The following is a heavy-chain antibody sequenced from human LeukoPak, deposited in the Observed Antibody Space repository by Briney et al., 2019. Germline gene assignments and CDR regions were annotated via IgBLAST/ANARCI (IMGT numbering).Heavy chain of an antibody. Sequence: GGSLRLSCAASGFTFSSYGMHWVRQAPGKGLEWVAVIWYDGSNKYYADSVKGRFTISRDNSKNTLYLQMNSLRAEDTAVYYCARVALSEWLVYFDYWGQGTLVTVSS. D-gene: IGHD6-19*01. CDR1: GFTFSSYG. J-gene: IGHJ4*02. CDR3: ARVALSEWLVYFDY. V-gene: IGHV3-33*08. CDR2: IWYDGSNK.